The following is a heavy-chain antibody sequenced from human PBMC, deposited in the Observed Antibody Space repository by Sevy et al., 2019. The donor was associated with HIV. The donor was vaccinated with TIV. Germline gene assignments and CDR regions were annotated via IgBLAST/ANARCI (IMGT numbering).Heavy chain of an antibody. J-gene: IGHJ3*02. CDR1: GFTFSSYT. Sequence: GGSLRLSCAASGFTFSSYTMTWVRQAPGKGLEWVSSLTYNDKTFYAYSVKGRFTISRDTSKNTFYLQMNSLRAEDTAVYYCGKALTIGWEKDAFNIWGQGTTVTVSS. D-gene: IGHD1-26*01. V-gene: IGHV3-23*01. CDR2: LTYNDKT. CDR3: GKALTIGWEKDAFNI.